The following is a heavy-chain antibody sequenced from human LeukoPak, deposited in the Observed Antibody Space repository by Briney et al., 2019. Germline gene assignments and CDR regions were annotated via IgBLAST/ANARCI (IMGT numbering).Heavy chain of an antibody. D-gene: IGHD3-3*01. CDR2: IYASGST. CDR1: GGSISSYY. Sequence: SETLSLTCTVSGGSISSYYWSWIRQPAGKGLEWIGRIYASGSTNYNPSLKSRVTMSVDTSKNQFSLKLSSVTAEDTAVYYCAKDFWGGYYPNYWGQGTLVTVSS. J-gene: IGHJ4*02. V-gene: IGHV4-4*07. CDR3: AKDFWGGYYPNY.